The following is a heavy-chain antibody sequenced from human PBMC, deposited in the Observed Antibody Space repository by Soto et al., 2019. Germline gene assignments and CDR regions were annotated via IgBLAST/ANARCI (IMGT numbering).Heavy chain of an antibody. CDR1: GSTFSSYA. CDR3: ARRSAAEWQPPDS. D-gene: IGHD3-3*01. Sequence: ASVKVSCKASGSTFSSYAISWVRQAPGQGLEWMGGIIPIFGTANYAQKFQGRVTITADKSTSTAYMELSSLRSEHTAVYYCARRSAAEWQPPDSGAQGNLVTVSS. J-gene: IGHJ4*02. CDR2: IIPIFGTA. V-gene: IGHV1-69*06.